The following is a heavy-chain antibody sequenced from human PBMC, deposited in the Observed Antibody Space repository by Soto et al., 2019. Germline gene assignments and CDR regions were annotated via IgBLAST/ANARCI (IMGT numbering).Heavy chain of an antibody. D-gene: IGHD6-13*01. CDR1: GYTFSSYG. CDR3: ARSIAAAVDLDY. J-gene: IGHJ4*02. CDR2: ISAYNGNT. V-gene: IGHV1-18*01. Sequence: QVQLVQSGAEVKKPGASVKVSCKASGYTFSSYGISWVRQAPGQGLEWMGWISAYNGNTNYSQKLQGIVTMTTDTSTSTAYMEVRSLRSDDTAVYYCARSIAAAVDLDYWGQGTLVTVSS.